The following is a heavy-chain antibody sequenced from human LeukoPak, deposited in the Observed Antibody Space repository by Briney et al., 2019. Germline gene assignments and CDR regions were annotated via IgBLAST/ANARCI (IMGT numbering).Heavy chain of an antibody. CDR1: GFTFSSYG. Sequence: PGRSLRLSCAASGFTFSSYGMHWVRQAPGKGLEWVAVIWYDGSNKYYADSVKGRFTITRDKYKNTLYLQMKSLNTEDTAVYYCARGSYSSSWYRFDYWGQGTLVTVSS. CDR3: ARGSYSSSWYRFDY. CDR2: IWYDGSNK. D-gene: IGHD6-13*01. J-gene: IGHJ4*02. V-gene: IGHV3-33*01.